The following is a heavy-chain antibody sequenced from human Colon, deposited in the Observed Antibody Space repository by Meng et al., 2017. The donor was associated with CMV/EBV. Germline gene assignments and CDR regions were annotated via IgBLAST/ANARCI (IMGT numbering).Heavy chain of an antibody. D-gene: IGHD3-16*01. J-gene: IGHJ2*01. CDR3: ARARGGAAHFDL. V-gene: IGHV4-59*01. Sequence: SETLSLTCTVSGVSIDTYYWSWIRQPPGKGLGWIGYIYYSGSTNYNPSLKSRVTISVDTSKNQFSLKLSSVTAADTAVYYCARARGGAAHFDLWGRGTLVTVSS. CDR1: GVSIDTYY. CDR2: IYYSGST.